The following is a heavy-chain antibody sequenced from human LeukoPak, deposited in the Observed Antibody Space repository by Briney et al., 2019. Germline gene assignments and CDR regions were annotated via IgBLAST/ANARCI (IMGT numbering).Heavy chain of an antibody. CDR3: AKWLSGSYYSSSDY. Sequence: GGSLRLSCAASGFTFNSYAMSWVRQAPGKGLEWVSTIGGSGGGIYYAESVKGRFTISRDNSKNTLYLQMNSLRAEDTAVYYCAKWLSGSYYSSSDYWGQGTLVTVFS. CDR1: GFTFNSYA. V-gene: IGHV3-23*01. CDR2: IGGSGGGI. D-gene: IGHD3-10*01. J-gene: IGHJ4*02.